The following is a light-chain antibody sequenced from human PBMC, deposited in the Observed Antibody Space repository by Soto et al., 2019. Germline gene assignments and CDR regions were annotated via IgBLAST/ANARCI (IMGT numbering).Light chain of an antibody. CDR1: QWISSW. CDR3: QQAHSFPLT. J-gene: IGKJ4*01. V-gene: IGKV1-12*01. CDR2: AAS. Sequence: DIQMTQSPSSVSASVGDRVTITCRAIQWISSWLAWYQQKPGTAPNLLISAASSLQSGVPSRFSGSGSGTDFTLIISNLQPEDFATYYCQQAHSFPLTFGGGTKVEI.